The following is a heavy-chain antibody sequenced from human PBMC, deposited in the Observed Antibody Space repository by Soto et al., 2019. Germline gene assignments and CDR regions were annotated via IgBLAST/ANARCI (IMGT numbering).Heavy chain of an antibody. Sequence: PSETLSLTCTVSGGSISSYYWSWIRQPPGKGLEWIGYIYYSGSTNYNPSLKSRVTISVDTSKNQFSLKLSSVTAADTAVYYCARFSRGPVGATYYFDYWGQGTLVTVSS. V-gene: IGHV4-59*01. D-gene: IGHD1-26*01. CDR3: ARFSRGPVGATYYFDY. J-gene: IGHJ4*02. CDR2: IYYSGST. CDR1: GGSISSYY.